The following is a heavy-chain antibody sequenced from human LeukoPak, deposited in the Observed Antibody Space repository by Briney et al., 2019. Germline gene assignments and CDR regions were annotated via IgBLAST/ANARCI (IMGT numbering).Heavy chain of an antibody. CDR3: ARAGLYDSSGSQSV. CDR1: GGSISSGGYY. V-gene: IGHV4-31*03. D-gene: IGHD3-22*01. CDR2: IYYSGST. Sequence: SETLSLTCTVSGGSISSGGYYWSWIRQHPGKGLEWIGYIYYSGSTYYNPSLKSRVTISVDTSKNQFTLKLSSVTAADTAVYYCARAGLYDSSGSQSVWGQGTTVTVSS. J-gene: IGHJ6*02.